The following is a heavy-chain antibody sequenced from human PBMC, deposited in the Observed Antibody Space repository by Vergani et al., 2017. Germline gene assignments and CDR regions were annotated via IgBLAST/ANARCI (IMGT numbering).Heavy chain of an antibody. CDR2: IGSSGPYI. CDR3: ARGRDCSGGSCYPNWFDP. J-gene: IGHJ5*02. Sequence: EVQLLESGGGSAQPGESLRLSCAASGFTFSDFSMSWVRQAPGKGLEWVAFIGSSGPYINYADSVKGRFIISRDNTNNSLFLQLRSLRAEDAAVYYCARGRDCSGGSCYPNWFDPWGQGTLVTVSS. V-gene: IGHV3-21*06. CDR1: GFTFSDFS. D-gene: IGHD2-15*01.